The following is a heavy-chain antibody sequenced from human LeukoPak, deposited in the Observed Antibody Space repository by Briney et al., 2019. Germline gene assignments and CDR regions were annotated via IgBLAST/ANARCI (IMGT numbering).Heavy chain of an antibody. V-gene: IGHV4-30-2*01. CDR1: GDSISSGAYS. Sequence: SETLSLTCAVSGDSISSGAYSWNWIRQPPGKGLDWIGYIYHSGATYYNPSLKSRVAISVDRSKNQFSLRLTSVTAADTAVYYCARGHNFLSAPHPFESWGQGTLLTVSS. CDR2: IYHSGAT. CDR3: ARGHNFLSAPHPFES. J-gene: IGHJ4*02. D-gene: IGHD3-3*01.